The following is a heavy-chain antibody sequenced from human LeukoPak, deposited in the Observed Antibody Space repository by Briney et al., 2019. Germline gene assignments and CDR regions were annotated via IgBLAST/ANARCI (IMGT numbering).Heavy chain of an antibody. CDR2: ISSNGGST. J-gene: IGHJ4*02. Sequence: GGSLRLPCAASGFTFSSSDMHWVRQAPGKGLEYVSAISSNGGSTYYANSVKGRFTISRDNSKNTLWLQMGSLSAEDMAVYYCARARRNGDYDYWGQGTLVTVSS. CDR3: ARARRNGDYDY. D-gene: IGHD4-17*01. CDR1: GFTFSSSD. V-gene: IGHV3-64*01.